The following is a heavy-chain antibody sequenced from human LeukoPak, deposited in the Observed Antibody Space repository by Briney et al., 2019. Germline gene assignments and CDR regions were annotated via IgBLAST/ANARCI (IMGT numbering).Heavy chain of an antibody. Sequence: SVKVSYKASGGTFSSYAISWVRQAPGQGLEWMGGIIPIFGTANYAQKFQGRVTITADKSTSTAYMELSSLRSEDTAVYYCARRTELEYSSYTSNYYYYYMDVWGKGTTVTVSS. CDR1: GGTFSSYA. D-gene: IGHD6-6*01. CDR2: IIPIFGTA. J-gene: IGHJ6*03. CDR3: ARRTELEYSSYTSNYYYYYMDV. V-gene: IGHV1-69*06.